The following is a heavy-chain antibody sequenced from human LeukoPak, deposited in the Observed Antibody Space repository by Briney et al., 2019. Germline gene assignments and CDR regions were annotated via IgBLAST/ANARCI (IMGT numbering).Heavy chain of an antibody. Sequence: PGGSLRLSCAASGFAFSDYWMNWVRQAPGKGLEWISYIDSDTYGNTIYYPHTVKGRFTISRDNAKNSLYLQMDSLRDEDTAVYYCARDRDYAFDYWGQGTLVTVSS. CDR1: GFAFSDYW. CDR3: ARDRDYAFDY. V-gene: IGHV3-48*02. D-gene: IGHD4-17*01. CDR2: IDSDTYGNTI. J-gene: IGHJ4*02.